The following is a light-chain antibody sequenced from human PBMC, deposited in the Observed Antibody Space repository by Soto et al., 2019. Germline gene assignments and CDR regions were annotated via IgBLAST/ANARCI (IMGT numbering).Light chain of an antibody. CDR1: SSNIGAGSD. CDR3: QSYDSRLSGYV. Sequence: QSALTQPPSVSGAPGQRVTISCTGSSSNIGAGSDVHWYQQLPGTAPKLLIYANNIRPSGVPGRFSGSKSGTSASLAITGLQAEDEADYYCQSYDSRLSGYVFGTGTKATVL. V-gene: IGLV1-40*01. CDR2: ANN. J-gene: IGLJ1*01.